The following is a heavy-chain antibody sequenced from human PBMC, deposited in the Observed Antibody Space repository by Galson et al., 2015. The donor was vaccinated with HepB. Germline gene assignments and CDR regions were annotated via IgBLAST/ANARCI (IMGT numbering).Heavy chain of an antibody. V-gene: IGHV3-30-3*01. CDR3: ARDSRPAALFGLEY. D-gene: IGHD2-2*01. CDR1: GFTFRNYA. CDR2: ILYDGSNK. Sequence: SLRLSCAASGFTFRNYAMHWVRQAPGKGLEWVAVILYDGSNKYYADSVKGRFTISRDNSKNTLYLQMNSLRAEDTALYYCARDSRPAALFGLEYWGQGTLVTVSS. J-gene: IGHJ4*02.